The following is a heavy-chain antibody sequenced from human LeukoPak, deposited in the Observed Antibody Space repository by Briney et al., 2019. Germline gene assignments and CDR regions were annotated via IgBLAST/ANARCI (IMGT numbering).Heavy chain of an antibody. J-gene: IGHJ4*02. Sequence: SETLSLTCAVSGYSISSGDYWGWIGLPPGKGLEWIGSIYHSGSTYYNPSLKSRVTISVDTSKRQFSLTLSSVTAADTAVYYCARNRSEPLGNGGSFDSWGQGTLVTVSS. CDR3: ARNRSEPLGNGGSFDS. CDR2: IYHSGST. CDR1: GYSISSGDY. V-gene: IGHV4-38-2*01. D-gene: IGHD3-16*01.